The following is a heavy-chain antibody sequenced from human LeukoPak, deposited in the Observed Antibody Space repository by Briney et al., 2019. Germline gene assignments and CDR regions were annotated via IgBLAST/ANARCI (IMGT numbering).Heavy chain of an antibody. J-gene: IGHJ4*02. CDR1: GFTFSKYA. CDR2: ISYDGTDK. V-gene: IGHV3-30*18. CDR3: VKGEGGDSGWYGDY. D-gene: IGHD6-19*01. Sequence: GGSLRLSCAASGFTFSKYAMHWVRQAPGKGLEWVAVISYDGTDKYYADSVKGRFTISRDNSKNTLFLQMNSLRAEDTAMYYCVKGEGGDSGWYGDYWGQGTLVTVSS.